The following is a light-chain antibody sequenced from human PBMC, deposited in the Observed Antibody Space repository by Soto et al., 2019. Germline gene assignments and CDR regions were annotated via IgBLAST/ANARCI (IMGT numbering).Light chain of an antibody. Sequence: NFMLTQPHSVSESPGKTVTISCTRSSGSLASNYVQWYQQRPGSAPTTVIYEDNQRPSGVPDRFSGSIDSSSNSASLTISGLKTEDESDYYCQSYYSSNHGVFGGGTKLTV. CDR3: QSYYSSNHGV. CDR2: EDN. J-gene: IGLJ2*01. CDR1: SGSLASNY. V-gene: IGLV6-57*04.